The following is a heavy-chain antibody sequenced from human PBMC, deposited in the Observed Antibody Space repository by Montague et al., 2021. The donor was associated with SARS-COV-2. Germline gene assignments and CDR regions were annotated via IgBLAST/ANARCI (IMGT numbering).Heavy chain of an antibody. D-gene: IGHD2-2*01. CDR1: GFTFDDYA. V-gene: IGHV3-43*02. CDR2: ISGDGGST. CDR3: AKDPEYCSSTSCDYYYYYGMDV. J-gene: IGHJ6*04. Sequence: SLRLSCAASGFTFDDYAMHWVRQAPGKGLEWVSLISGDGGSTYYADSVKGRFTISRDNSKNSLYLQMNNLRTEDTALYYCAKDPEYCSSTSCDYYYYYGMDVWGKGTTVTVSS.